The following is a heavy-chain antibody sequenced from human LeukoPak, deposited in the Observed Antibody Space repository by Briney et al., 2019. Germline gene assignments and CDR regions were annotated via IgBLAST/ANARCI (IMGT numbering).Heavy chain of an antibody. D-gene: IGHD6-13*01. CDR3: AKEAGSSWYIGGYFDY. CDR1: GFTFSSYS. Sequence: GGSLRLSCAASGFTFSSYSMNWVRQAPGKGLEWVAFIRYDGSNKYYADSVKGRFTISRDNSKNTLYLQMNSLRAEDTAVYYCAKEAGSSWYIGGYFDYWGQGTLVTVSS. J-gene: IGHJ4*02. CDR2: IRYDGSNK. V-gene: IGHV3-30*02.